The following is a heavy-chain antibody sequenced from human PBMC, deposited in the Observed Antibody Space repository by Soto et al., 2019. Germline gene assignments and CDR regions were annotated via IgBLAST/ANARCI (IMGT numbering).Heavy chain of an antibody. D-gene: IGHD1-7*01. CDR3: GRGRSGELVVFY. V-gene: IGHV1-2*02. CDR1: GYTFTGHY. J-gene: IGHJ4*02. Sequence: QVQLVPSGAEVKKPGASVKVSCKASGYTFTGHYIHWVRQAPGQGPEWMGEISPVTGGTKYAQKFQGRVTMTSDTAITTVYMELNNLSPDDTAVYYCGRGRSGELVVFYWGQGTLVSVSS. CDR2: ISPVTGGT.